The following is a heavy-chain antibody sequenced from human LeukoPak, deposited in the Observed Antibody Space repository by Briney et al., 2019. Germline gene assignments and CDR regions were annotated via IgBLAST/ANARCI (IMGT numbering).Heavy chain of an antibody. D-gene: IGHD4-17*01. CDR2: ISGTSSYT. CDR1: GFTLSTWW. CDR3: VNGDYREA. V-gene: IGHV3-21*05. Sequence: GGPLRLSCEASGFTLSTWWMHWVRQAPGKGLEWVSYISGTSSYTNYADSVKGRFTISRDNAKNSLFLQMNSLRADDAAVYYCVNGDYREAWGQGTLVTVSS. J-gene: IGHJ5*02.